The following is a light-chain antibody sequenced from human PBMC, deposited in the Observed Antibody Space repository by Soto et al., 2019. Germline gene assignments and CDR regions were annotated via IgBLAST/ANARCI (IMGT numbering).Light chain of an antibody. J-gene: IGKJ4*01. CDR3: LQENSYPLT. CDR2: SAS. V-gene: IGKV1-6*01. CDR1: QGVRDD. Sequence: IQMTQSPSSLSASVGDRVTITCRASQGVRDDVGWYQQKPGKAPTLLIYSASTLQSGVPSRFSDSGSGTDFTLTTSGLQPEVLAADDSLQENSYPLTFGGGTKVEVK.